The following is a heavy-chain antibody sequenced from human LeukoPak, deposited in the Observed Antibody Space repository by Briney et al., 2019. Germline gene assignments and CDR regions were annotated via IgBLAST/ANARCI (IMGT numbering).Heavy chain of an antibody. J-gene: IGHJ4*02. Sequence: SETLSLTCAVYGGSFSGYYRSWIRQPPGKGLEWIGEINHSGSTNYNPSLKSRVTISVDTSKNQFSLKLSSVTAADTAVYYCARGRNSGFDYWGQGTLVTVSS. D-gene: IGHD6-19*01. CDR2: INHSGST. V-gene: IGHV4-34*01. CDR3: ARGRNSGFDY. CDR1: GGSFSGYY.